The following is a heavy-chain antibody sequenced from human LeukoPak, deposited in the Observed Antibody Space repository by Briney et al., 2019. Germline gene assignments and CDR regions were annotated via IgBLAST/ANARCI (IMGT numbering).Heavy chain of an antibody. Sequence: SVKVFCKASGGTFSSYAISWVRQAPGQGLEWMGGIIPIFGTANYAQKFQGRVTITADESTSTAYMELSSLRSEDTAVYYCATWLYYYDSSGYYNYWGQGTLVTVSA. CDR2: IIPIFGTA. CDR3: ATWLYYYDSSGYYNY. CDR1: GGTFSSYA. D-gene: IGHD3-22*01. J-gene: IGHJ4*02. V-gene: IGHV1-69*13.